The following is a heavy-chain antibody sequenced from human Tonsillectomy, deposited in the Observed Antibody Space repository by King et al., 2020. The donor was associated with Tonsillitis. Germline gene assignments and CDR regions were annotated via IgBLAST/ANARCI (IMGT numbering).Heavy chain of an antibody. CDR1: GYTFTGYY. V-gene: IGHV1-2*02. Sequence: VQLVQSGAEVKKPGASVKVSCKASGYTFTGYYMHWVRQAPGQGLEWMGWINPNSGGTNYAQKFQGRVTMTRDTSISTADMELSRLRSDDTAVYYCARGAVYSSSLNWFDPWGQSTLVTVSS. CDR2: INPNSGGT. D-gene: IGHD6-13*01. CDR3: ARGAVYSSSLNWFDP. J-gene: IGHJ5*02.